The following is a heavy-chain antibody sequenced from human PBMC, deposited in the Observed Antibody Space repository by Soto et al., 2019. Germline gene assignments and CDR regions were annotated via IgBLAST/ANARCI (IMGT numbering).Heavy chain of an antibody. D-gene: IGHD6-13*01. Sequence: GESLKISCKGSGYTFANSWIAWVRQMPGKGLEWMGIIYPGDSDTRYSPSSQGQVTISADKSISTAYLQWSSLKASDTAMYYCARTSAAGKYYYGMDVWGQGTTVTVSS. CDR1: GYTFANSW. CDR3: ARTSAAGKYYYGMDV. J-gene: IGHJ6*02. V-gene: IGHV5-51*01. CDR2: IYPGDSDT.